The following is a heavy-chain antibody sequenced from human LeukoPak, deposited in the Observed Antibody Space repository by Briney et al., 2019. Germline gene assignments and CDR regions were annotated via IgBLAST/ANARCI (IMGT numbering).Heavy chain of an antibody. CDR2: INPNNDSA. CDR3: GIYCSGGNCSHDFDY. Sequence: ASVKVSCKASVYTYTTHYINWVRQAPGQGLEWMGIINPNNDSASFAQKFQGRVTMTKDTATSTVYMELSSLRSEDTAIYYCGIYCSGGNCSHDFDYWGQGTLVTVSS. D-gene: IGHD2-15*01. CDR1: VYTYTTHY. J-gene: IGHJ4*02. V-gene: IGHV1-46*01.